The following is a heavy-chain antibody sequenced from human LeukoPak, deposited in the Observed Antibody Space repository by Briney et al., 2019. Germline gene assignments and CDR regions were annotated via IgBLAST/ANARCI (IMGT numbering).Heavy chain of an antibody. J-gene: IGHJ4*02. CDR1: GFTFSSYG. V-gene: IGHV3-33*06. CDR2: IWYDGSNK. CDR3: AKAGYYDSSGYPHYYFDY. Sequence: PGGSLRLSCAASGFTFSSYGMHWVRQAPGKGLEWVAVIWYDGSNKYYADSVKGRFTISRDNSKNTLYLQMNSLRAEDTAVYYCAKAGYYDSSGYPHYYFDYWGQGTLVTVSS. D-gene: IGHD3-22*01.